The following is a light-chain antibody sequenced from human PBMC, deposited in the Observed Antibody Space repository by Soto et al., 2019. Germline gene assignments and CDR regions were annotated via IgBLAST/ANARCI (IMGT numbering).Light chain of an antibody. CDR3: QQYDDLPLT. J-gene: IGKJ4*01. V-gene: IGKV1-33*01. Sequence: DIQMTQSPSSLSASVGDRVTITCQASRDITNFLNWYQQKPGKAPKLLIYDATYLEKGAPSRFSGSGSGTDFTFTISSLQPEDFATYFCQQYDDLPLTFGGGTKVEIK. CDR1: RDITNF. CDR2: DAT.